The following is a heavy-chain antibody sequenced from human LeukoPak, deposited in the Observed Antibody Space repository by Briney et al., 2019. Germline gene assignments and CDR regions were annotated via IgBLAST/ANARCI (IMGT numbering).Heavy chain of an antibody. CDR2: FGPEDGET. V-gene: IGHV1-24*01. J-gene: IGHJ4*02. Sequence: ASVKVSCKVSGYTLTELSMHWVRQAPGKGLEWMGGFGPEDGETIYAQKFQGRVTMTEDTSTDTAYMELSSLRSEDTAVYYCATSPRRVPSYYDILPFGYWGQGTLVTVSS. D-gene: IGHD3-9*01. CDR3: ATSPRRVPSYYDILPFGY. CDR1: GYTLTELS.